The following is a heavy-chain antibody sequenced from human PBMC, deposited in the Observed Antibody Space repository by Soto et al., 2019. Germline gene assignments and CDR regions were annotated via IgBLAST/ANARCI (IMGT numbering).Heavy chain of an antibody. Sequence: EVQLLESGGGLVQPGGSLRLSCAASGFTLTSYVMGWVRQTPGKGLEWVSAISPSGGSTFYADSVKGRFTISRDTSKNTLYLQMNSLRAEDTALYYCAKRVAATGGYFDYWGQGTLVTVSS. CDR1: GFTLTSYV. J-gene: IGHJ4*02. D-gene: IGHD2-15*01. V-gene: IGHV3-23*01. CDR3: AKRVAATGGYFDY. CDR2: ISPSGGST.